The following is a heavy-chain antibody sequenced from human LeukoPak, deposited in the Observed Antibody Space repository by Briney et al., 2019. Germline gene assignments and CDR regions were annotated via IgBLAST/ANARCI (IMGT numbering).Heavy chain of an antibody. CDR3: ASSRAPNPPDY. CDR1: GFTFSSYS. Sequence: GGSLRLSCAASGFTFSSYSMNWVRQAPGKGLEWVSSISSSSSYIYYADSVKGRFTISRDNAKNSLYLQMSSLRAEDTAVYYCASSRAPNPPDYWGQGTLVTVSS. V-gene: IGHV3-21*01. J-gene: IGHJ4*02. D-gene: IGHD1-14*01. CDR2: ISSSSSYI.